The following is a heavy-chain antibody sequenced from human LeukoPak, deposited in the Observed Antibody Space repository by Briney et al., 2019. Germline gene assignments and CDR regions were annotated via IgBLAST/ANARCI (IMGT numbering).Heavy chain of an antibody. D-gene: IGHD1-26*01. CDR3: TTDFPIVRATTGY. CDR2: IKSKTDGGTT. Sequence: GGSLRLSCAASGFTFSNAWMSWVRQAPGKGLEWVGRIKSKTDGGTTDYAAPVKGRFTISRDDSKNTLYLQMNSLKTEDTAVYYCTTDFPIVRATTGYWGQGTLVTVSS. CDR1: GFTFSNAW. V-gene: IGHV3-15*01. J-gene: IGHJ4*02.